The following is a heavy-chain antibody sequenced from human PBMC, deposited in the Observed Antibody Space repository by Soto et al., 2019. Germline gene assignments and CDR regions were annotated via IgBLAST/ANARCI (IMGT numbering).Heavy chain of an antibody. Sequence: SVQVSCKACGVTFRRQDISCVRQAPGQGLEWMGGIIPIFGTPQYAEKFQDRVTITADESTSTATMELSSLTSEDTAVYYCATNEGRDGYSFDYWGQGTLVNVSS. J-gene: IGHJ4*02. V-gene: IGHV1-69*13. D-gene: IGHD5-12*01. CDR2: IIPIFGTP. CDR3: ATNEGRDGYSFDY. CDR1: GVTFRRQD.